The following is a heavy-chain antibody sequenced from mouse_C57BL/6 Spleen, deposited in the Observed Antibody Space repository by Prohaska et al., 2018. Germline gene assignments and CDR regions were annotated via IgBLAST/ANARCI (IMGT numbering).Heavy chain of an antibody. J-gene: IGHJ4*01. Sequence: EVKLVESGGGLVQPGGSLSLSCAASGFTFTDYYISWVRQPPGKALDWLGFIRNKDNGYTTEYRASVKGRFTISRDNSQSILYLQMNALRAEDSATYYCASYAMDYWGQGTSVTVSS. CDR2: IRNKDNGYTT. CDR1: GFTFTDYY. V-gene: IGHV7-3*01. CDR3: ASYAMDY.